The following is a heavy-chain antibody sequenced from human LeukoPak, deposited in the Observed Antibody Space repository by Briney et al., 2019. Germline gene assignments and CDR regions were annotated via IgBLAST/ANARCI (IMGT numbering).Heavy chain of an antibody. J-gene: IGHJ4*02. CDR1: GGSVSSGSYY. CDR2: IYFSGST. Sequence: SETLSLTCTVSGGSVSSGSYYWSWIRQPPGKGLEWIGYIYFSGSTTYNPSPNSRVTISVDTSKNKFSLKLSSVTAADTAVYYCARVPISTTARGYFDYWGQGTLVTVSS. D-gene: IGHD4-17*01. CDR3: ARVPISTTARGYFDY. V-gene: IGHV4-61*01.